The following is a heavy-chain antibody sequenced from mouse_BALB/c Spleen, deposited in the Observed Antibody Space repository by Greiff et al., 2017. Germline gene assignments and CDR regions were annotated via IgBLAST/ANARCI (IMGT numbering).Heavy chain of an antibody. V-gene: IGHV5-4*02. D-gene: IGHD2-4*01. CDR3: ARYDYDDAMDY. J-gene: IGHJ4*01. CDR2: ISDGGSYT. Sequence: EVHLVESGGGLVKPGGSLKLSCAASGFTFSDYYMYWVRQTPEKRLEWVATISDGGSYTYYPDSVKGRFTISRDNAKNNLYLQMSSLKSEDTAMYYCARYDYDDAMDYWGQGTSVTVSS. CDR1: GFTFSDYY.